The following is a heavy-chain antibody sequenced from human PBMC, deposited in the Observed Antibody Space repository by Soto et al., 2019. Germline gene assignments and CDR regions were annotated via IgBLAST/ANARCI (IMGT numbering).Heavy chain of an antibody. CDR3: ARVKSSGWYYFDY. D-gene: IGHD6-19*01. Sequence: EVQLVESGGGLVQPGGSLRLSCAASGFTFSSYDMHWVRQATGKGLEWVSGIGTAGDTYYVGSVKGRFTISRENAKNSLYLQMNSPRAEDTAVYYCARVKSSGWYYFDYWGQGNLVTVSS. V-gene: IGHV3-13*01. J-gene: IGHJ4*02. CDR1: GFTFSSYD. CDR2: IGTAGDT.